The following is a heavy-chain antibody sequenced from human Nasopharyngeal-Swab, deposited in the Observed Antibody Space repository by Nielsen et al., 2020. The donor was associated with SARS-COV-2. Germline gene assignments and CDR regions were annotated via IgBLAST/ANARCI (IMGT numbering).Heavy chain of an antibody. CDR3: ARVGYSSSPGGWFDP. J-gene: IGHJ5*02. V-gene: IGHV3-74*01. Sequence: GGSLRLSCAASGFTFSSYWMHWVRQAPGKGLAWVSRINSDGSSTSYADSVKGRFTISRDNAKNTLYLQMNSLRAEDTAVYYCARVGYSSSPGGWFDPWGQGTLVTVSS. D-gene: IGHD6-6*01. CDR2: INSDGSST. CDR1: GFTFSSYW.